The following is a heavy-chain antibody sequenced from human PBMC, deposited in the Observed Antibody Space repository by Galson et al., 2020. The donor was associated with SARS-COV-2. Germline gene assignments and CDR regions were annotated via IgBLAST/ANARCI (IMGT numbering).Heavy chain of an antibody. D-gene: IGHD3-10*01. CDR3: ARTPLRGSGRPDWFDP. J-gene: IGHJ5*02. CDR1: GYSFTSYW. V-gene: IGHV5-51*01. Sequence: GESLKISCKGSGYSFTSYWIGWVRQMPGKGLEWLGIIYPGDPDTRYSPSFQGQVTISADKSISTAYLQWSSLKASDTAMYYCARTPLRGSGRPDWFDPWGQGTLVTVSA. CDR2: IYPGDPDT.